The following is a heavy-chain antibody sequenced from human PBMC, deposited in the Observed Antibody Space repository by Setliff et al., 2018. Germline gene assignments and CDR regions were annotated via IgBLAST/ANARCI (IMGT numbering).Heavy chain of an antibody. CDR1: GGSISPYF. J-gene: IGHJ6*02. D-gene: IGHD5-18*01. CDR2: IYHNGNT. V-gene: IGHV4-59*01. Sequence: SETLSLTCTVSGGSISPYFWSWIRQPPGKGLEWIGYIYHNGNTNFNPSLKTRVIMSVDTSKNQIALNLKSVTAADTAVYYCARDRTAYSYGLDVWGQGTTVTVSS. CDR3: ARDRTAYSYGLDV.